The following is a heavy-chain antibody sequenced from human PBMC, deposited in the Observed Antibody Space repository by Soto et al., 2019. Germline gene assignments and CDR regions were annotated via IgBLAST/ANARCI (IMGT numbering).Heavy chain of an antibody. CDR2: IYHSGST. CDR1: GGSLSSSNW. CDR3: AGATPGILTGYQY. V-gene: IGHV4-4*02. D-gene: IGHD3-9*01. Sequence: PSETLSLPGAVSGGSLSSSNWWSLVRQPPGKRREWLAEIYHSGSTNYNPSLKSRVTISVDNSKNQFSLKLSSVTAAAPAGYDGAGATPGILTGYQYWSQGPLVAVSS. J-gene: IGHJ4*02.